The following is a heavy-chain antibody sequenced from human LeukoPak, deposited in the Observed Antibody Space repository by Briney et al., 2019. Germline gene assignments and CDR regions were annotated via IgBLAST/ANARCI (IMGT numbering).Heavy chain of an antibody. D-gene: IGHD6-13*01. Sequence: ASVKVSCKASGYTFTGYYMHWVRQAPGQGLEWMGRINPNSGGTNYAQKFQGRVTMTRDTSISTAYMELSRLRSDDTAVYYCASNGYSSSFQSFDYWGQGTLVTVSS. V-gene: IGHV1-2*06. J-gene: IGHJ4*02. CDR2: INPNSGGT. CDR3: ASNGYSSSFQSFDY. CDR1: GYTFTGYY.